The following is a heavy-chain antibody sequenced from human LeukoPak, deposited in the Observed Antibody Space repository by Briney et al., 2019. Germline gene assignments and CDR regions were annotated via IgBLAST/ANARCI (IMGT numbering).Heavy chain of an antibody. J-gene: IGHJ5*02. CDR2: IYYSGST. V-gene: IGHV4-59*08. CDR1: GGSISSYY. CDR3: ARHEGPYSSSSRRYFDP. Sequence: PSETLSLTCTVSGGSISSYYWSWIRQPPGRGLEWIGDIYYSGSTNYNPSLKSRVTISVDTSNNQFSLKLSSVTAADTAVYYCARHEGPYSSSSRRYFDPWGQGTLVTVSS. D-gene: IGHD6-6*01.